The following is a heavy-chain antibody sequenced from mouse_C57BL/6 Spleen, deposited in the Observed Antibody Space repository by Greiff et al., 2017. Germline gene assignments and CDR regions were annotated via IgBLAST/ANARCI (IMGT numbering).Heavy chain of an antibody. CDR1: GYTFTSYW. D-gene: IGHD2-5*01. CDR2: IDPSDSYT. J-gene: IGHJ3*01. Sequence: QVHVKQPGAELVKPGASVKLSCKASGYTFTSYWMQWVKQRPGQGLEWIGEIDPSDSYTNYNQKFKGKATLTVDTSSSTAYMQLSSLTSEDSAVYYCARYYSNSFAYWGQGTLVTVSA. CDR3: ARYYSNSFAY. V-gene: IGHV1-50*01.